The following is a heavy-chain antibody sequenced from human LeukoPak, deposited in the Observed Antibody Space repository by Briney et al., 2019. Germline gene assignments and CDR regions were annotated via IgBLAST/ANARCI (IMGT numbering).Heavy chain of an antibody. CDR3: ARQETTRYYYYYYYMDV. J-gene: IGHJ6*03. V-gene: IGHV4-34*01. D-gene: IGHD4-11*01. CDR2: INHGGST. CDR1: GGSFTGYY. Sequence: SETLSLTCAVYGGSFTGYYWRWIRQPPGQGLEWIGEINHGGSTKYNPSLKSRVSISVDTSTNQFFLRLTSVTAADTAVYYCARQETTRYYYYYYYMDVWGKGTTVTVSS.